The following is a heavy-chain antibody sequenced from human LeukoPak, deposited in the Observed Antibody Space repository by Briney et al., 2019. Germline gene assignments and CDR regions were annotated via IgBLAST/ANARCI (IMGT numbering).Heavy chain of an antibody. CDR3: ATVAGYFDY. D-gene: IGHD2-21*01. V-gene: IGHV3-48*03. CDR1: GFTFSSYE. CDR2: ISSSGSTI. Sequence: GGSLRLSCAASGFTFSSYEMNWVRQAPGKGLEWVSYISSSGSTIYYADSVKGRFTISRDNTKNSLYLHMSSLRADDTAVYFCATVAGYFDYWGQGTLVTVSS. J-gene: IGHJ4*02.